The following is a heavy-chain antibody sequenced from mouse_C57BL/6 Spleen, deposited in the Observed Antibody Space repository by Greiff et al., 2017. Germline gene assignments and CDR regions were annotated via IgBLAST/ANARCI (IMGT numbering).Heavy chain of an antibody. Sequence: QVQLQQPGAELVKPGASVKLSCKASGYTFTSYWMQWVKQRPGQGLEWIGEIDPSDSYTNYNQTFKGKATLTVDKSSSTAYMQLSSLTSEDSAVYYCARCLTAVVEDAMDYWGEGTSVTVAS. J-gene: IGHJ4*01. CDR1: GYTFTSYW. CDR2: IDPSDSYT. CDR3: ARCLTAVVEDAMDY. V-gene: IGHV1-50*01. D-gene: IGHD1-1*01.